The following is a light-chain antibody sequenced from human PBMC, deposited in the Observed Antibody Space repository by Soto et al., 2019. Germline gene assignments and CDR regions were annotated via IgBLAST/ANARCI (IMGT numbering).Light chain of an antibody. Sequence: ETRMTQSPSTLPASVGDRITITCRASESIDSWLAWHQQKPGRAPKLLISKASSLESGVPSRFSGSGFGTEFTLTISSLQPDDFATYYCQQYNSYRAFGQGSKV. CDR3: QQYNSYRA. CDR2: KAS. J-gene: IGKJ1*01. V-gene: IGKV1-5*03. CDR1: ESIDSW.